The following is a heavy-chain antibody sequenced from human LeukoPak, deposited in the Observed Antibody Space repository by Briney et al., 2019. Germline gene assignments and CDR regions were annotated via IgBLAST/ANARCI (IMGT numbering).Heavy chain of an antibody. V-gene: IGHV3-23*01. J-gene: IGHJ4*02. CDR3: AKDEVEMATICPDY. CDR1: RFTFSNYV. CDR2: ITGSSDST. D-gene: IGHD5-24*01. Sequence: GGSLRLSCAASRFTFSNYVMSWVRQAPGKGLEWVSAITGSSDSTWYADSVKGRFTISRDNSKNTLYLQMNSLRAEDTAVYYCAKDEVEMATICPDYWGQGTLVTVSS.